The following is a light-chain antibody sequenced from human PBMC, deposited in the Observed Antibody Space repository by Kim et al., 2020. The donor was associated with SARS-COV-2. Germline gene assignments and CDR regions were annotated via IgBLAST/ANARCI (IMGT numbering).Light chain of an antibody. CDR1: TNNVGNEG. V-gene: IGLV10-54*04. CDR3: SAWDNSLGAWV. Sequence: RQTATLTCTGNTNNVGNEGAAWLQQHQGHPPKLLSYRNNNRPSGISERFSASRSGNTASLTITGLQPEDEADYYCSAWDNSLGAWVFGGGTQLNVL. CDR2: RNN. J-gene: IGLJ3*02.